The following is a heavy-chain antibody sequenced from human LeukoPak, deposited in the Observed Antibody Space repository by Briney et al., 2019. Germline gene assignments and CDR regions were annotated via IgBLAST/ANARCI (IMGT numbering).Heavy chain of an antibody. V-gene: IGHV4-39*01. D-gene: IGHD1-26*01. CDR2: VYYSGST. CDR3: ARLATVFDY. Sequence: SETLSLTCTVSGVSISSSSYYWGWIRQPPGKGLERIGSVYYSGSTYYNPSLKSRVTISVDTSKNQFSLKLTSVTAADTAVYYCARLATVFDYWGQGTLVTVSS. J-gene: IGHJ4*02. CDR1: GVSISSSSYY.